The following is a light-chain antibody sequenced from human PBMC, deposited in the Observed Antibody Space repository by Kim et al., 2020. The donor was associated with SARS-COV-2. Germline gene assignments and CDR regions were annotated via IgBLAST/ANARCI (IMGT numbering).Light chain of an antibody. V-gene: IGLV1-47*01. CDR1: SSNLGRNY. CDR2: RGS. CDR3: AAWDDSLSAYV. J-gene: IGLJ1*01. Sequence: QSVLTQPPSASGTPGQRVTISCSGGSSNLGRNYVYWYQHVPGAAPKLLIYRGSNRPPGVPDRFAGSKSDNSASLVISGLRSEDEADYYCAAWDDSLSAYVFGTGTKVTVL.